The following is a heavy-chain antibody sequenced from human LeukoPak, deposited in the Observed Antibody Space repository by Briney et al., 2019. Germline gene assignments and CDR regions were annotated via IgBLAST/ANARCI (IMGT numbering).Heavy chain of an antibody. D-gene: IGHD6-13*01. J-gene: IGHJ6*03. CDR3: ARAHGYSSSWYYYYYYMDV. CDR1: GYTFTSYY. Sequence: ASVKVSCKASGYTFTSYYMHWVRQAPGQGLEWMGIINPSGGSTSYAQKFQGRVTMTRDMSTSTVYMELSSLRSEDTAVYYCARAHGYSSSWYYYYYYMDVWGKGTTVTVSS. CDR2: INPSGGST. V-gene: IGHV1-46*01.